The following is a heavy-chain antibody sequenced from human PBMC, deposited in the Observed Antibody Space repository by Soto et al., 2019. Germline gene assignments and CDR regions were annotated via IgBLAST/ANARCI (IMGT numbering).Heavy chain of an antibody. CDR3: ARDYAVIGDAFDI. J-gene: IGHJ3*02. Sequence: QVQLQESGPGLVKPSQTLSLTCTVSGGSISSVGYYWSWIRQHPEKGLEWIGYIYYSGSTYYNPSLKRPVAISVNASENQFSLKLRSVTAADTAVYYCARDYAVIGDAFDIWGQGTMVTVSS. V-gene: IGHV4-31*01. CDR2: IYYSGST. CDR1: GGSISSVGYY. D-gene: IGHD3-16*02.